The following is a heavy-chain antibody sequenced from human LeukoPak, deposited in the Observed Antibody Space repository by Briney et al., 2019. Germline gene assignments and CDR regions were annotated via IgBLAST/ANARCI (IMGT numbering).Heavy chain of an antibody. Sequence: SETLSLTCTVSGGSISTYYRSWIRQPPGKGLEWIGPMYYSGSTNYKPSLKSRVTISVDTSKNQFSLKLSSVTAADTAVYYCARHAYYYDRSGSYEAFDIWGQGTMVTVSS. V-gene: IGHV4-59*08. D-gene: IGHD3-22*01. CDR1: GGSISTYY. CDR3: ARHAYYYDRSGSYEAFDI. CDR2: MYYSGST. J-gene: IGHJ3*02.